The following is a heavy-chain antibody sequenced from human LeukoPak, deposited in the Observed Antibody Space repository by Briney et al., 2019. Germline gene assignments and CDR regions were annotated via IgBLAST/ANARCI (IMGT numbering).Heavy chain of an antibody. CDR1: GGSISSSSYY. D-gene: IGHD3-10*01. Sequence: KPSETLSLTCTVSGGSISSSSYYWGWIRQPPGKGLEWIGSIYYSGSTYYNPSLKSRVTISVDTSKNQFPLKLSSVTAADTAVYYCARETYYYGSRYFDYWGQGTLVTVSS. J-gene: IGHJ4*02. V-gene: IGHV4-39*06. CDR3: ARETYYYGSRYFDY. CDR2: IYYSGST.